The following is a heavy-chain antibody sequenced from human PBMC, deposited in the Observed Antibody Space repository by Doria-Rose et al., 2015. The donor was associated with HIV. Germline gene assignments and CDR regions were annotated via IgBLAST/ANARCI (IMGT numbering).Heavy chain of an antibody. J-gene: IGHJ4*02. Sequence: QESGPVLVKPTETLTLTCTVSGVSLSSPGMGVSWIRQPPGKALEWLANIFSDDERSYNTSLKSRLTISRGTSKSQVVLTMTDMDPVDTATYYCARIKSSRWYHKYYFGFWGQGTLVIVSA. CDR2: IFSDDER. V-gene: IGHV2-26*01. CDR3: ARIKSSRWYHKYYFGF. CDR1: GVSLSSPGMG. D-gene: IGHD6-13*01.